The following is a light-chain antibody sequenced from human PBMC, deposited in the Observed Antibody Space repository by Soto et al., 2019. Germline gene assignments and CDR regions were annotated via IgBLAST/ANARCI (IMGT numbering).Light chain of an antibody. Sequence: DIQMTQSPSTLSASVGDRVTITCRASQSISGWLAWYQHKPGKAPKLLIYDASSLESGVPSRFSGSGSGTEFTLTISSLQPDDFATYYCQQYNSYRTFGQGTKVDIK. CDR3: QQYNSYRT. V-gene: IGKV1-5*01. CDR2: DAS. J-gene: IGKJ1*01. CDR1: QSISGW.